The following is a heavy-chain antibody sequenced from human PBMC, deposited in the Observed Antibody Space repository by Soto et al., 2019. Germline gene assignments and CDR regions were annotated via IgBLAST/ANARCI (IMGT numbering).Heavy chain of an antibody. CDR3: AKTGPYDILTYWYFDL. V-gene: IGHV4-39*01. J-gene: IGHJ2*01. Sequence: PSKTLSLTCTVSGYSISSSSYYWVWIRQPPGRGLEWIGSIFYSGTTYYNPSLKSRVTISIDTSKNQFSLKLTSVTAADTAVYYCAKTGPYDILTYWYFDLWGRGTLVTVSS. CDR1: GYSISSSSYY. D-gene: IGHD3-9*01. CDR2: IFYSGTT.